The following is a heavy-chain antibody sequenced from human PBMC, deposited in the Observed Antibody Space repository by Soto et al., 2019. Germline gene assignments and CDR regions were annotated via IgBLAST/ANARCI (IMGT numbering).Heavy chain of an antibody. CDR1: GGSINSDNW. CDR3: ARDQSGGYNWFDP. V-gene: IGHV4-4*02. CDR2: IHHSGNT. J-gene: IGHJ5*02. Sequence: SETLSLTCVVSGGSINSDNWWSWVRQSPGTGLEWIGEIHHSGNTDYNRSLKSRVVISIDKSKNQFSLKMNSVTAADTAIYYCARDQSGGYNWFDPWGQGTLVTVSS. D-gene: IGHD5-12*01.